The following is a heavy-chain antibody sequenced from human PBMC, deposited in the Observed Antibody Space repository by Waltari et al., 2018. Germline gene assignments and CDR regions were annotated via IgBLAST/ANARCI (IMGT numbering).Heavy chain of an antibody. V-gene: IGHV3-9*01. CDR2: ISWNSGSI. Sequence: CAASGFTFDDYAMHWVRQAPGKGLEWVAGISWNSGSIGYGGSVKGRFTISRDNAKNSLYLQMNSLRAEDTALYYCAKDMGYYDFWSGYSPHDAFDIWGQGTMVTVSS. CDR1: GFTFDDYA. CDR3: AKDMGYYDFWSGYSPHDAFDI. J-gene: IGHJ3*02. D-gene: IGHD3-3*01.